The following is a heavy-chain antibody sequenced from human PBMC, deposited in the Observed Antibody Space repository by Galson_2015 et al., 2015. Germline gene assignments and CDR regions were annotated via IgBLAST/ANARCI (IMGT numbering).Heavy chain of an antibody. Sequence: SVKVSCKASGYTFTSYGISWVRQAPGQGLEWMGWISAYNGNTNYAQKLQGRVIMTTDTSTSTAYMELRSLRSDDTAVYYCARDCLPRSHYYDSSGRYWGQGTLVTVSS. D-gene: IGHD3-22*01. V-gene: IGHV1-18*01. CDR2: ISAYNGNT. CDR1: GYTFTSYG. J-gene: IGHJ4*02. CDR3: ARDCLPRSHYYDSSGRY.